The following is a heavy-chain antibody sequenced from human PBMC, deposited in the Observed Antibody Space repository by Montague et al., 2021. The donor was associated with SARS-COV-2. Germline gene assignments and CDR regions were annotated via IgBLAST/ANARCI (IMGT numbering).Heavy chain of an antibody. Sequence: SETLSLTCTVSGGSISSSNYFWGWIRHPPGKGLEWIGSIHIGGGTXYKPPLKSRVTIAVDTSKNQFSLKLTSVTAADTAVYWCARGVGKGFTGYEAAGGFDYWGQGTLVTVSS. CDR1: GGSISSSNYF. D-gene: IGHD5-12*01. J-gene: IGHJ4*02. CDR3: ARGVGKGFTGYEAAGGFDY. V-gene: IGHV4-39*07. CDR2: IHIGGGT.